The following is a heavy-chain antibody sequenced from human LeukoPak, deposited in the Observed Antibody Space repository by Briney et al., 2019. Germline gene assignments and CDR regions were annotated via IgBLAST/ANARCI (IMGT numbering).Heavy chain of an antibody. CDR1: GFTFSSYA. D-gene: IGHD1-7*01. CDR2: IRYDGTDK. J-gene: IGHJ3*02. Sequence: SGGSLRLSCAASGFTFSSYALHWVRQAPGKAPEWVTFIRYDGTDKYYADSVKGRFSISRDNSKNMLYLQMNSLRSEDTALYYCARTRGLRHGFDIWGQGTMVIVSS. V-gene: IGHV3-30*02. CDR3: ARTRGLRHGFDI.